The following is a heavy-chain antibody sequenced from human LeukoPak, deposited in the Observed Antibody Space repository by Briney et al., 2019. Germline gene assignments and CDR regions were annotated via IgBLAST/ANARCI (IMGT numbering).Heavy chain of an antibody. V-gene: IGHV3-7*03. CDR2: IKQDGSKR. CDR1: GFTFSNYY. J-gene: IGHJ4*02. CDR3: ARVGGGWYMDH. D-gene: IGHD1-1*01. Sequence: TGGSLRLSRAASGFTFSNYYMSWVRRAPGKGLEWVANIKQDGSKRFYGDSVTGRFTIPRDNAKNSLYLQMNSLRAEDTAVYYCARVGGGWYMDHWGQGTLVTVSS.